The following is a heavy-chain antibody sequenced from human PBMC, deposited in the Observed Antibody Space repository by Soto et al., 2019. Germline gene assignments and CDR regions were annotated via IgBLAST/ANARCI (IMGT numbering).Heavy chain of an antibody. CDR1: GFTFSSYG. CDR3: ARGYYDILTGYYMGYYFDY. Sequence: VQLVESGGGVVQPGRSLRLSCAASGFTFSSYGMHWVRQAPGKGLEWVAVIWYDGSNKYYADSVKGRFTISRDNSKNTLYLQMNSLRAEDTAVYYCARGYYDILTGYYMGYYFDYWGQGTLVTVSS. D-gene: IGHD3-9*01. CDR2: IWYDGSNK. J-gene: IGHJ4*02. V-gene: IGHV3-33*01.